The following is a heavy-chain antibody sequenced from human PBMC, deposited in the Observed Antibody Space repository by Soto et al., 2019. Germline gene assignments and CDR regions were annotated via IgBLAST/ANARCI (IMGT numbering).Heavy chain of an antibody. Sequence: ASVKVSCKASGYTFTSYGIIWVRQAPGQGLEWIGWIVVGSGNTNYAQKFQERVTITRDMSTSTAYMELSSLRSEDTAVYYCAADSVAGQAVAGSYYYYGMDVWGQGTTVTVSS. CDR3: AADSVAGQAVAGSYYYYGMDV. V-gene: IGHV1-58*02. J-gene: IGHJ6*02. D-gene: IGHD6-19*01. CDR2: IVVGSGNT. CDR1: GYTFTSYG.